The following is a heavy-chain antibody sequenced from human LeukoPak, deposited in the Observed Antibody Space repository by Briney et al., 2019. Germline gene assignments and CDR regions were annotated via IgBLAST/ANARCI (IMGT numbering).Heavy chain of an antibody. J-gene: IGHJ5*02. CDR3: AREFPYCSGGSCYSGWFDP. Sequence: SVKVSCKASRYTFSNYDINWVRQAPGQGLEWMGGIIPIFGTANYAQKFQGRVTITADESTSTAYMELSSLRSEDTAVYYCAREFPYCSGGSCYSGWFDPWGQGTLVTVSS. V-gene: IGHV1-69*13. D-gene: IGHD2-15*01. CDR1: RYTFSNYD. CDR2: IIPIFGTA.